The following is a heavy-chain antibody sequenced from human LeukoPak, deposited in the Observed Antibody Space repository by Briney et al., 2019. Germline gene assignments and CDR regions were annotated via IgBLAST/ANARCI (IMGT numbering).Heavy chain of an antibody. CDR2: FYDSGGT. CDR1: GSSISSYY. V-gene: IGHV4-59*01. J-gene: IGHJ4*02. D-gene: IGHD6-19*01. CDR3: ARRYSSGWLFDS. Sequence: PSETLSLTCTVSGSSISSYYWSWIRQPPGKGLEWIGDFYDSGGTNYNPSLKSRVTISEDSSQNQLSLKLSSVTAADTAVYYCARRYSSGWLFDSWGQGTLVTVSS.